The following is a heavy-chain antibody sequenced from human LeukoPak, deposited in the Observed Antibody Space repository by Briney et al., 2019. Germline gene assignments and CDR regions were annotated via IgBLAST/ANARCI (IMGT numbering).Heavy chain of an antibody. CDR2: ISSDGNTI. V-gene: IGHV3-48*04. CDR3: ARGPYSSSYYFDY. J-gene: IGHJ4*02. Sequence: PGGSLRLSCAASGFTFSSYSMNWVRQAPGKGLEWISYISSDGNTIYYADSVKGRFTISRDNAKNSLYLQMNSLRAEDTAVYYCARGPYSSSYYFDYWGQGTLVTVSS. CDR1: GFTFSSYS. D-gene: IGHD6-6*01.